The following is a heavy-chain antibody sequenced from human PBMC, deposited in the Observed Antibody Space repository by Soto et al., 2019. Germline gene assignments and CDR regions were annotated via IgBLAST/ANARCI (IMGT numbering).Heavy chain of an antibody. V-gene: IGHV1-69*01. CDR2: IIPIFGTA. D-gene: IGHD5-18*01. Sequence: QVQLVQSGAEVKKPGSSVKVSCKASGGTFSSYAISWVRQAPGQGLEWMGGIIPIFGTANYAQKFQGRVTITADESTSTAYMELSSLRSEDTAVYYCASGRLPVVDTAMVVFDYWGQGTLVTVSS. CDR3: ASGRLPVVDTAMVVFDY. CDR1: GGTFSSYA. J-gene: IGHJ4*02.